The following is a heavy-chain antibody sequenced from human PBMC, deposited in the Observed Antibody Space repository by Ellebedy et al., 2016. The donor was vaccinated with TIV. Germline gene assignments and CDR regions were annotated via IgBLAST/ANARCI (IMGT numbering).Heavy chain of an antibody. CDR3: ARSSMIVVVPFDY. V-gene: IGHV4-59*08. CDR2: IYYSGST. CDR1: GGSISSYY. J-gene: IGHJ4*02. Sequence: MPSETLSLTCIVSGGSISSYYWSWIRQPPGKGLEWIGYIYYSGSTNYNTSLKSRVTISVDTSKNQFSLKLSSVTAADTAVYYCARSSMIVVVPFDYWGQGTLVTVSS. D-gene: IGHD3-22*01.